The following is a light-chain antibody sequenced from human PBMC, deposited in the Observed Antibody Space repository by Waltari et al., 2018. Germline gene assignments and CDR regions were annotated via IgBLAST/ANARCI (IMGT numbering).Light chain of an antibody. CDR3: EQSYSTPQT. V-gene: IGKV1-39*01. J-gene: IGKJ1*01. CDR2: AAS. Sequence: DIQMTQSPSSLSASVGDRVTITCRASQSISSYLNWYQQKPGKAPKLLIYAASSLQSGVPSRFSGSGSGTDLTLTISSLKPEDFATYYGEQSYSTPQTFGQGTKVEIK. CDR1: QSISSY.